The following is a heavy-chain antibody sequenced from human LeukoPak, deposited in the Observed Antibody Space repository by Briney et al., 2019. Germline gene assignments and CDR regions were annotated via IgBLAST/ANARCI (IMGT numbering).Heavy chain of an antibody. D-gene: IGHD5-24*01. J-gene: IGHJ4*02. Sequence: SETLSLACTVSGGSIISYYCSWLRHPPGKGMEWIGYIYYSGSTNYNPSLKRRVTISVDTSKNQFSLTLSSVTAADTAVYYCARSVEMATIGFFDYWGQGTLVTVSS. CDR2: IYYSGST. CDR3: ARSVEMATIGFFDY. CDR1: GGSIISYY. V-gene: IGHV4-59*01.